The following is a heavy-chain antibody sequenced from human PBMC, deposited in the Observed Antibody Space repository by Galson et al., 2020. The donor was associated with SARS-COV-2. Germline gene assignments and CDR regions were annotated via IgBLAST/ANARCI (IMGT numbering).Heavy chain of an antibody. D-gene: IGHD3-22*01. CDR1: GYTFTSYA. Sequence: ASVKVSCKDSGYTFTSYAMNWVRQAPGQGLEWMGWINTNTGNPTYAQGFTGRFVFSLDTSVSTAYLQISSLKAEDTAVYYCARLGYYDSSGYTQHYYYMDVWGKGTTVTVSS. CDR3: ARLGYYDSSGYTQHYYYMDV. CDR2: INTNTGNP. J-gene: IGHJ6*03. V-gene: IGHV7-4-1*02.